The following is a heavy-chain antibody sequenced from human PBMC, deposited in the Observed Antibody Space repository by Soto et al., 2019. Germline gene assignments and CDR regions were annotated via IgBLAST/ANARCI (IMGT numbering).Heavy chain of an antibody. CDR2: ISYDGTDT. CDR1: GFKFNSYG. J-gene: IGHJ5*02. CDR3: ARDRFGGTEGTYWLDP. D-gene: IGHD3-10*01. V-gene: IGHV3-33*01. Sequence: QEEWLQSGGGVVQPGRSLRLSCAASGFKFNSYGMDWVRQAPGKGLEWVAVISYDGTDTSYGDSVKGRFTISRDNTRNTLHLQMTSLSVDDTAVYYCARDRFGGTEGTYWLDPWGQGSLVIVSS.